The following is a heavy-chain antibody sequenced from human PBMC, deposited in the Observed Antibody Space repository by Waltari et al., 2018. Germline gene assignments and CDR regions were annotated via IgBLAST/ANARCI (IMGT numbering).Heavy chain of an antibody. CDR3: AREGEECSGGSCYSY. CDR2: TNPNRGGT. J-gene: IGHJ4*02. Sequence: QVQLVQSGAEVKKPGASVKVSCKASGYTFTGYYMHWVRQAPGQGLEWMGWTNPNRGGTNYAQKFQGWVTMTRETSISTAYMELSRLRSDDTAVYYCAREGEECSGGSCYSYWGQGTLVTVSS. D-gene: IGHD2-15*01. CDR1: GYTFTGYY. V-gene: IGHV1-2*04.